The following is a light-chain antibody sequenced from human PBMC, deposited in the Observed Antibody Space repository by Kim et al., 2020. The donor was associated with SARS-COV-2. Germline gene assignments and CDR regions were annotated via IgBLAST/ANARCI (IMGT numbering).Light chain of an antibody. J-gene: IGKJ4*01. V-gene: IGKV3-20*01. CDR3: QQYGSSPRT. CDR1: QSVSSSY. Sequence: SPGERATLSCRDSQSVSSSYLAWYQQKPGQAPRLLIYGASSRATGIPDRFSGSGSGTDFTLTISRLEPEDFAVYYCQQYGSSPRTFGGGTKVDIK. CDR2: GAS.